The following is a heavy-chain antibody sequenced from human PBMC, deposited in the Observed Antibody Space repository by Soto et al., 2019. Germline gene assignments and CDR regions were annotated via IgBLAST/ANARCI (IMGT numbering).Heavy chain of an antibody. CDR1: GFSLGTNGRC. J-gene: IGHJ1*01. V-gene: IGHV2-70*11. CDR2: IDWDGDK. Sequence: GATLVNPTETIKLTCSVTGFSLGTNGRCVTWIRQSPGRALEWLGRIDWDGDKYYSTFLETRLAISKATSANQVVLTVANIGPADTGTYFCARSFNLGPTNYF. CDR3: ARSFNLGPTNYF. D-gene: IGHD2-8*01.